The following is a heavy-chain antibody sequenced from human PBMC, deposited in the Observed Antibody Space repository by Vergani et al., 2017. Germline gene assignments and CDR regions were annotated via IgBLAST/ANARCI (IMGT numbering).Heavy chain of an antibody. CDR3: ATLPAASPY. CDR1: GFTFSSYS. CDR2: ISSSSSTI. D-gene: IGHD2-2*01. J-gene: IGHJ4*02. Sequence: VQLVESGGNVVQSGTSLRLSCAASGFTFSSYSMNWVRQAPGKGLEWVSSISSSSSTIYYADSVKGRFTISRDNAKNSLYLQMNSLRAEDTAVYYCATLPAASPYWGQGTLVTVSS. V-gene: IGHV3-48*01.